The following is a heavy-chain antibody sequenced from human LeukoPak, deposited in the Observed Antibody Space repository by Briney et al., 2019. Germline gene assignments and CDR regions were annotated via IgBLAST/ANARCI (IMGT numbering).Heavy chain of an antibody. CDR2: LYYRGST. CDR3: ARLSGYSSGHYYSDY. CDR1: RGPLSSDY. D-gene: IGHD3-22*01. J-gene: IGHJ4*02. Sequence: SQPLSLNCTDYRGPLSSDYWSWIRHPPGHGLHWIRYLYYRGSTNYNPSLKSRVTISVDTSKNQFSLKLSSVTAADTAVYYCARLSGYSSGHYYSDYWGQGTLVTVSS. V-gene: IGHV4-59*01.